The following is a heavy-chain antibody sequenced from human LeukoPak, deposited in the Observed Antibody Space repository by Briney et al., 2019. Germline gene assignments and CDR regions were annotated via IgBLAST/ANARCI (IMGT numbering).Heavy chain of an antibody. V-gene: IGHV3-11*01. D-gene: IGHD4-17*01. Sequence: GGSLRLSCAASVFTFSDYYMSWIRQAPGKGLGWVSYISDSGSTIYYADSVKGRFTISRDNAKNSLYLQMNSLRAEDTAVYFCARGDYGDYLFQHWGQGTLVTVSS. CDR3: ARGDYGDYLFQH. CDR1: VFTFSDYY. J-gene: IGHJ1*01. CDR2: ISDSGSTI.